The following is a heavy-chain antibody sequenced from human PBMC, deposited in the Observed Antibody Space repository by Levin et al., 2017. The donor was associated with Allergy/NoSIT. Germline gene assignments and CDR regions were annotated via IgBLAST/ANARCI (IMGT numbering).Heavy chain of an antibody. CDR2: INPNSGGT. CDR3: ARALIVVEALPPYGMDV. V-gene: IGHV1-2*06. CDR1: GYTFTGYY. D-gene: IGHD3-22*01. Sequence: GESLKISCKASGYTFTGYYMHWVRQAPGQGLEWMGRINPNSGGTNYAQKFQGRVTMTRDTSISTAYMELSRLRSDDTAVYYCARALIVVEALPPYGMDVWGQGTTVTVSS. J-gene: IGHJ6*02.